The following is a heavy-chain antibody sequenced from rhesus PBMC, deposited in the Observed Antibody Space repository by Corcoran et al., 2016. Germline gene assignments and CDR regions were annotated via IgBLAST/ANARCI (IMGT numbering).Heavy chain of an antibody. CDR1: AFSLSTSGLG. D-gene: IGHD4-23*01. Sequence: QVTLKESGPALVKPTQTLTLTCTFSAFSLSTSGLGVGWIRPPPGKALEWLASISWDDDKYYSTSRKSRLTISKDTSKNQVVLTMTNMDPVDTATYYCARVGTVNWYFDLWGPGTPITISS. CDR3: ARVGTVNWYFDL. CDR2: ISWDDDK. J-gene: IGHJ2*01. V-gene: IGHV2S1*01.